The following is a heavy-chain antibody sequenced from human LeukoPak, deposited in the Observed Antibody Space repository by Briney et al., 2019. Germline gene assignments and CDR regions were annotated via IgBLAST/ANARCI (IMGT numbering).Heavy chain of an antibody. D-gene: IGHD3-22*01. CDR3: ARGYDSTGYGVGEANWFDP. V-gene: IGHV4-38-2*02. CDR2: IYHSGST. CDR1: GYSISSGYY. Sequence: SPSETLSLTCTVSGYSISSGYYWGWIRQPPGKGLEWIGSIYHSGSTYYNPSLKSRVTMSIDTSKNQFSLMLYSVTAADTALYYCARGYDSTGYGVGEANWFDPWGQGTLVTVSS. J-gene: IGHJ5*02.